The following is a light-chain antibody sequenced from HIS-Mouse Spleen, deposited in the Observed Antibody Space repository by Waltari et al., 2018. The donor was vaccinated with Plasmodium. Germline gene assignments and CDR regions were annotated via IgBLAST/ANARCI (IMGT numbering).Light chain of an antibody. CDR3: YSTDSSGNHRV. Sequence: SYELTQPPSVSVSPGQTARLTCSGDALPTKYAYWYQQKSGQAPVLVIYEDSKRPPGIPERFSGSSSGTMATLTISGAQVEDEADYYCYSTDSSGNHRVFGGGTKLTVL. J-gene: IGLJ3*02. V-gene: IGLV3-10*01. CDR2: EDS. CDR1: ALPTKY.